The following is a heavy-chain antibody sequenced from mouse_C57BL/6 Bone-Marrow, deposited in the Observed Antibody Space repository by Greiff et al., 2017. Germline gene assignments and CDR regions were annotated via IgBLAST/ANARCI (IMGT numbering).Heavy chain of an antibody. CDR2: IWPGGGT. J-gene: IGHJ4*01. D-gene: IGHD1-1*01. Sequence: QVQLQQSGPGLVAPSQSLSISCTVSGFSLTSYAISWVRQPPGKGLEWLGVIWPGGGTNYNSALNSRLSISKDNSKSQVFLKMNSLLTDDTARYYCARTLYGSSPYYPMDYWGQGTSVTVSS. CDR3: ARTLYGSSPYYPMDY. V-gene: IGHV2-9-1*01. CDR1: GFSLTSYA.